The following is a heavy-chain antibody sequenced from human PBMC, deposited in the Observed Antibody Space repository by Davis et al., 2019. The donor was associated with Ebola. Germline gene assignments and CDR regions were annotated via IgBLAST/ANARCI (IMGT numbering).Heavy chain of an antibody. V-gene: IGHV3-11*06. CDR3: AREPATTLDY. Sequence: PGGSLRLSCAASGFTFSDYYMSWIRQAPGKGLEWVSSISSSSSYIYYADSVKGRFTISRDNAKNSLYLQMNSLRAEDTAVYYCAREPATTLDYWGQGTLVTVSS. CDR2: ISSSSSYI. J-gene: IGHJ4*02. D-gene: IGHD4-17*01. CDR1: GFTFSDYY.